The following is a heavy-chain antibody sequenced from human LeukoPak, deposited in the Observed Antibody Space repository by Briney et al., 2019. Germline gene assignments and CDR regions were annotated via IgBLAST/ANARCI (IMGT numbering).Heavy chain of an antibody. CDR2: IRYDGSNK. J-gene: IGHJ4*02. CDR3: ARGSLLSTVTTLVSYFDY. Sequence: HPGGSLRLSCAASGFTVSSNYMSWVRQAPGKGLEWVAFIRYDGSNKYYADSVKGRFTISRDNSKNTLYLQMNSLRAEDTAVYYCARGSLLSTVTTLVSYFDYWGQGTLVTVSS. D-gene: IGHD4-11*01. V-gene: IGHV3-30*02. CDR1: GFTVSSNY.